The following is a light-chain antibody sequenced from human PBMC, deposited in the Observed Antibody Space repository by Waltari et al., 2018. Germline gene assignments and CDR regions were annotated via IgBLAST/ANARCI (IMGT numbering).Light chain of an antibody. CDR3: QQRSNWPLT. Sequence: LVFTQSPTTRSLSRAERATLSCRACQSVRSYLAWYQQKPGQAPRLLIYDASNRATGIPARFSGSGSGTDFTLTISSLEPEDFAVYYCQQRSNWPLTFGGGTKVEIK. CDR1: QSVRSY. CDR2: DAS. V-gene: IGKV3-11*01. J-gene: IGKJ4*01.